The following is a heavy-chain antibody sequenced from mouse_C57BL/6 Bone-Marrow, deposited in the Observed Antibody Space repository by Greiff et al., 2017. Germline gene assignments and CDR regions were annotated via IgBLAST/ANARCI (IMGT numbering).Heavy chain of an antibody. Sequence: EVKLQESGGGLVQPGGSLTLSCAASGFTFSDYYMYWVRQTPEKRLEWVAYISNGGGSTYYPDTVKGRFTISRDNSKNTLYLQMSRLKSEDTAMYYCARQGNYVNPAWFAYWGQGTLVTVSA. D-gene: IGHD2-1*01. V-gene: IGHV5-12*01. CDR3: ARQGNYVNPAWFAY. CDR1: GFTFSDYY. CDR2: ISNGGGST. J-gene: IGHJ3*01.